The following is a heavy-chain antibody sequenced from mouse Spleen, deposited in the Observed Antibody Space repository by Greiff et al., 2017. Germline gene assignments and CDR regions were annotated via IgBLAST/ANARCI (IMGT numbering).Heavy chain of an antibody. V-gene: IGHV3-1*01. CDR1: GYSINSGYD. CDR2: ISYSGST. D-gene: IGHD2-4*01. Sequence: EVQLVESGPGMVKPSQSLSLTCTVTGYSINSGYDCHWSRHFPGNKLEWIGYISYSGSTNYNPSLKSRSSITHDTSKNHFFLKLNSLDTEDKGTYFCATSLYYDYGGGYAMDYWGPRTSVPGS. CDR3: ATSLYYDYGGGYAMDY. J-gene: IGHJ4*01.